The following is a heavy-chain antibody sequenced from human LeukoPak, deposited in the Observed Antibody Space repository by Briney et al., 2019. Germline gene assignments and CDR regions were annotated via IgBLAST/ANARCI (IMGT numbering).Heavy chain of an antibody. CDR3: ARGGITMIVVVHDAFDI. CDR2: INPNSGGT. V-gene: IGHV1-2*02. D-gene: IGHD3-22*01. CDR1: GYTFTGYY. Sequence: GASVKVSCKASGYTFTGYYMHWVRQAPRQGLEWMGWINPNSGGTNYAQKFQGRVTMTRDTSISTAYMELSRLRYDDTAVYYCARGGITMIVVVHDAFDIWGQGTMVTVSS. J-gene: IGHJ3*02.